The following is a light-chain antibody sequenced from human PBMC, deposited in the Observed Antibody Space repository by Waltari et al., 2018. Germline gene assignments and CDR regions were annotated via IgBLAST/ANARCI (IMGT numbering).Light chain of an antibody. CDR2: GAS. J-gene: IGKJ1*01. CDR3: QERGRT. V-gene: IGKV3-15*01. Sequence: IVMTQSPANLSVSPGEGATLSCKASQSLSSNLACYQQKPGQLPRLLIYGASTRATGIPARFSGSGSGTEFTLTISSLQAEDFAVYYCQERGRTFGQGTKVEIK. CDR1: QSLSSN.